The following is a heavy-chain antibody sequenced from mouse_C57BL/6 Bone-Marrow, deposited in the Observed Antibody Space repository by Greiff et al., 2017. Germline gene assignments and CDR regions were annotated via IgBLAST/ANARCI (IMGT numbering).Heavy chain of an antibody. CDR2: ISSGGSYT. D-gene: IGHD1-1*01. V-gene: IGHV5-6*02. Sequence: DVKLVESGGDLVKPGGSLKLSCAASGFTFSSYGMSWVRQTPDTRLEWVATISSGGSYTYYPDSVKGRFTISRDNAKNTLYLQMSSLKSEDTAMYYCARRFMHYYAMDYWGQGTSVTVSS. J-gene: IGHJ4*01. CDR1: GFTFSSYG. CDR3: ARRFMHYYAMDY.